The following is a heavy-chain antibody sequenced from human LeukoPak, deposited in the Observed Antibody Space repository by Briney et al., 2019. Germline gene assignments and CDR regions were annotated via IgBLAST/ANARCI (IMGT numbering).Heavy chain of an antibody. CDR2: INHSGST. CDR3: AKGLPPDY. V-gene: IGHV4-34*01. J-gene: IGHJ4*02. Sequence: SETLSLTCAVYGGSFSGYYWSWIRQPPGKGLEWIGEINHSGSTNYNPSLKSRVTISVDTSKNQFSLKLSSVTAADTAVYYCAKGLPPDYWGQGTLDTVSS. CDR1: GGSFSGYY.